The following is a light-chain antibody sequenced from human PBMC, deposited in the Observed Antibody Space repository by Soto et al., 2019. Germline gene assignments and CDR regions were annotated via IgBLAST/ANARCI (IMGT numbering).Light chain of an antibody. CDR3: CSYAGSSTWV. CDR1: SSDVGSYNL. V-gene: IGLV2-23*02. CDR2: EVS. Sequence: QSALTQPASVSGSPGQSITISCTGTSSDVGSYNLVSWYQQRPGKAPKLMIYEVSKRPSGVSNRFSGSKSGNTASLTISGLQDEDEADYSCCSYAGSSTWVFGGGTKVTVL. J-gene: IGLJ3*02.